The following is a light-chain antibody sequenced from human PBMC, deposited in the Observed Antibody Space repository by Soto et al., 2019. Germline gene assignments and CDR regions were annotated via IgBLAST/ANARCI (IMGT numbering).Light chain of an antibody. Sequence: HSVLTXPRSVSGSPGQSVTISCTGTSSDVGNYNYVSWYQHHPGKAPKLMIYDVSKRPSGVPDRLSGSKSGNTASLTISGLQAEDEADYYCCSYAGSYTYVFGSGTKVTVL. CDR3: CSYAGSYTYV. CDR2: DVS. CDR1: SSDVGNYNY. V-gene: IGLV2-11*01. J-gene: IGLJ1*01.